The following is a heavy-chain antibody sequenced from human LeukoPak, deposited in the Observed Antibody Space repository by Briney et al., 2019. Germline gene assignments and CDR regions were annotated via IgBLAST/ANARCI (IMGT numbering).Heavy chain of an antibody. Sequence: ASVKVSCKASGYTFTTYYIHWVRQAPGQGLEWMGIVNPSAGSTSYAQKFQGRVTMTRDTSTSTVYMGLSSLRSEDTAVYYCARGGGTAVADRKSKFDDWGQGTLVTVSS. D-gene: IGHD6-19*01. CDR2: VNPSAGST. J-gene: IGHJ4*02. CDR1: GYTFTTYY. CDR3: ARGGGTAVADRKSKFDD. V-gene: IGHV1-46*01.